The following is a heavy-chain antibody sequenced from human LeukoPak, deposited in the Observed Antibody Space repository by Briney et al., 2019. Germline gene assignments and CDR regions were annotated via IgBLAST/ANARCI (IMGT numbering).Heavy chain of an antibody. Sequence: SETLSLTCTVSGGSISSYYWSWIRQPPGKGLEWIGYIYYSGSTNYNPSLKSRVTISVDTSKNQFSLKLSSVTAADTAVYYCARESRWYYGMDVWSQGTTVTVSS. V-gene: IGHV4-59*01. CDR2: IYYSGST. J-gene: IGHJ6*02. CDR3: ARESRWYYGMDV. D-gene: IGHD4-23*01. CDR1: GGSISSYY.